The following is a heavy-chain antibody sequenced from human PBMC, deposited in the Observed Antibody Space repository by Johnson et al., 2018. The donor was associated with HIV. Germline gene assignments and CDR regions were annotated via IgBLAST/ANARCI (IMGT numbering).Heavy chain of an antibody. CDR2: INSDGSRT. CDR3: AGYSYGSADAFDI. V-gene: IGHV3-74*02. Sequence: VQLLESGGGLVQPGGSLRLSCAASGFTFSSYWMHWVRQAPGKGLVWVSRINSDGSRTDYADSVKGRFTISRDNAKNTLYLQMNSGRAEDTAVYYCAGYSYGSADAFDIWGQGTMVTVSS. D-gene: IGHD5-18*01. J-gene: IGHJ3*02. CDR1: GFTFSSYW.